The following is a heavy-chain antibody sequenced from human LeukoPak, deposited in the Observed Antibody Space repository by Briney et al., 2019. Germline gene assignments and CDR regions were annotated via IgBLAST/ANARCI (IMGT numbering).Heavy chain of an antibody. Sequence: GGSLRLSCAASGFTFSSYGMNWVRQAPGKGLEWVAVISYDGSNKYYADSVKGRFTISRDNSKNTLYLQMNSLRAEDTAVYYCARDPGYYYDSSGYYYPSFDYWGQGTLVTVSS. CDR2: ISYDGSNK. CDR1: GFTFSSYG. CDR3: ARDPGYYYDSSGYYYPSFDY. V-gene: IGHV3-30*03. D-gene: IGHD3-22*01. J-gene: IGHJ4*02.